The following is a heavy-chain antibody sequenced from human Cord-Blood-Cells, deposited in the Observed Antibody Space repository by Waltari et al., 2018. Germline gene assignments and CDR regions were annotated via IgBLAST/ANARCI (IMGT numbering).Heavy chain of an antibody. Sequence: QVQLVQSGAEVKKPGSSVMVSCKASGGTFSSYAISWVRQAPGQGLEWMGGIIPIFGTANYAQKFQGRVTITADESTSTAYMELSSLRSEDTAVYYCARGCYYYDSIGYAFDIWGQGTMVTVSS. V-gene: IGHV1-69*01. J-gene: IGHJ3*02. CDR3: ARGCYYYDSIGYAFDI. CDR1: GGTFSSYA. CDR2: IIPIFGTA. D-gene: IGHD3-22*01.